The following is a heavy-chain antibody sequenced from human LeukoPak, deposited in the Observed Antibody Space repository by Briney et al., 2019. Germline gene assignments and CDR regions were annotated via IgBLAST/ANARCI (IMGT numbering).Heavy chain of an antibody. J-gene: IGHJ3*01. CDR3: TKAVGGGRDAYDV. Sequence: GGSLRLSCAASGFSFSRHAMNWVRQAPGKAPEWVSSIFDSGAPSYYADSVKGRFTISRDNSGNTVYLQMENLRAEDSATYYCTKAVGGGRDAYDVWGLGTRVIVSS. V-gene: IGHV3-23*05. D-gene: IGHD3-16*01. CDR1: GFSFSRHA. CDR2: IFDSGAPS.